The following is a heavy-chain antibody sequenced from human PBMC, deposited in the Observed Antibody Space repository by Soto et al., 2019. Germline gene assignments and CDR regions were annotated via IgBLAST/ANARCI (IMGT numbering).Heavy chain of an antibody. Sequence: GGSLRLSCAASGFTFSSYGMHWVRQAPGKGLEWVAVIWYDGSNKYYADSVKGRFTISRDNSKNTLYLQMNSLRAEDTAVYYCARSPGIPRAYYYYYGMDVWGQGTTVTVSS. V-gene: IGHV3-33*01. CDR2: IWYDGSNK. CDR1: GFTFSSYG. D-gene: IGHD2-21*02. J-gene: IGHJ6*02. CDR3: ARSPGIPRAYYYYYGMDV.